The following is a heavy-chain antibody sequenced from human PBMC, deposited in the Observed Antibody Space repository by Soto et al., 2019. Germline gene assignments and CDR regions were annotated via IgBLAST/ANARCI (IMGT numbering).Heavy chain of an antibody. CDR2: IYYSGVP. D-gene: IGHD4-17*01. Sequence: QMQLQESGPGLVKPSQTLSLACTVSGDSISSGGYYWSWIRHHPGKGLEWIGCIYYSGVPYYNPCLKSRTTISVDTSKSQCSLTMTSVTAADMSVYYCARDRRGGATVTTFDYWGQGTLVTVSS. CDR3: ARDRRGGATVTTFDY. J-gene: IGHJ4*02. V-gene: IGHV4-31*03. CDR1: GDSISSGGYY.